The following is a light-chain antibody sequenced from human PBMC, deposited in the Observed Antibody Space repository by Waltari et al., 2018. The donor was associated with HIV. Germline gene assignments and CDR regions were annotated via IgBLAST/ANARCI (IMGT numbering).Light chain of an antibody. J-gene: IGLJ2*01. CDR2: DDN. CDR1: NIGSKS. CDR3: QVWDSGSDHPDVV. V-gene: IGLV3-21*02. Sequence: SYVLPPPTSVSVAPGQTARITCGGNNIGSKSVHWYQQKPGQAPVLVVYDDNDRPSGIPERFFGSNSGNTATLTITRVEAGDEADYYCQVWDSGSDHPDVVFGGGTKLTVL.